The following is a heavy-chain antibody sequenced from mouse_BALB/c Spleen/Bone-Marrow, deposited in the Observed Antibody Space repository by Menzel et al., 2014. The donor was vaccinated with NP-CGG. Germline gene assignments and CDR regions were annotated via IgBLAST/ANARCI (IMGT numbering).Heavy chain of an antibody. D-gene: IGHD2-3*01. V-gene: IGHV2-6-4*01. Sequence: VKLQESGPGLVAPSQHLSITCTVSGFSLSRYNIHWIRQPPGKGPEWLGMIWGGGGTDHNSALKSRLRISKDNSKSQIFLKINSLQIDDTAMYYCARKDGGYYVMDYWGQGTSVTVSS. J-gene: IGHJ4*01. CDR1: GFSLSRYN. CDR3: ARKDGGYYVMDY. CDR2: IWGGGGT.